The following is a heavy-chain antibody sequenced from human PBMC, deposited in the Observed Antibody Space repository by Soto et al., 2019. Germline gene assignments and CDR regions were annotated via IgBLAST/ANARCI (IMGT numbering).Heavy chain of an antibody. V-gene: IGHV1-18*01. CDR3: AREGDVPYYYYGMDV. CDR2: ISGYDGRT. Sequence: QVHLVQSGAEVKKPGASVKVSCKTSGYTFTRYGISWVRQAPGQGLEWMGWISGYDGRTNFAQKVQDRVTMTTDTSTSTAYMELRSLTCDDTAVYYCAREGDVPYYYYGMDVWGQGTTVTVSS. J-gene: IGHJ6*02. CDR1: GYTFTRYG. D-gene: IGHD2-21*02.